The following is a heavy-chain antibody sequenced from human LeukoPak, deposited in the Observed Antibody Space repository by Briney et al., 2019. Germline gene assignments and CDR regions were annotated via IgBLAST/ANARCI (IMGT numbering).Heavy chain of an antibody. J-gene: IGHJ4*02. CDR2: IYTSGST. CDR3: ARDVGATEI. D-gene: IGHD1-26*01. CDR1: GGSISSGSYY. Sequence: PSETLSLTCTVSGGSISSGSYYWSWIRQPAGKGLEWIGRIYTSGSTNYNPSLKSRVTISVDTSKNQFSLKLSSVTAADTAVYYCARDVGATEIWGQGTLVTVSS. V-gene: IGHV4-61*02.